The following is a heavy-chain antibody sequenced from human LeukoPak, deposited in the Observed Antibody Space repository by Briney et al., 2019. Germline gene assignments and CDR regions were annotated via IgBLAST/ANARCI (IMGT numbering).Heavy chain of an antibody. V-gene: IGHV3-21*01. CDR3: ARVQSGQGYYYYYMDV. CDR1: GFTFSSYS. Sequence: GGSLRLSCAASGFTFSSYSMNWVRQAPGRGLVWVSSISSGSTYIYYADSVKGRFTISRDNAKNSLFLQMNRLRAEDTAVYYCARVQSGQGYYYYYMDVWGKGTTVTVSS. J-gene: IGHJ6*03. CDR2: ISSGSTYI.